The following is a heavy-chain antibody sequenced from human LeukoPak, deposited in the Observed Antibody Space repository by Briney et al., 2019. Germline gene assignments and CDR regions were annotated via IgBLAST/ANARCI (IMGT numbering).Heavy chain of an antibody. CDR1: GYTFTSYG. CDR3: ARDYDSSGYYHYYYYYGMDV. J-gene: IGHJ6*02. Sequence: ASVNVSCKASGYTFTSYGISWVRQAPGQGLEWMGWISAYNGNTNYAQKLQGRVTMTTDTSTSTAYMELRSLRSDDTAVYYCARDYDSSGYYHYYYYYGMDVWGQGTTVTVSS. D-gene: IGHD3-22*01. CDR2: ISAYNGNT. V-gene: IGHV1-18*01.